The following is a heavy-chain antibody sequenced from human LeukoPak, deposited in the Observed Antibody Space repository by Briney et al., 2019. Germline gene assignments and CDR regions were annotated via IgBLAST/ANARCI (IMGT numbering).Heavy chain of an antibody. J-gene: IGHJ4*02. CDR1: GFTFSNYW. CDR2: ISSSSNI. D-gene: IGHD5-24*01. CDR3: ARQAEMATITGGWYFDY. Sequence: GGSLRLSCAGSGFTFSNYWMHWVRQAPGKGLMWVSSISSSSNIYYADSVKGRFAVSRDNAKNEMYLQMNSLRAEDTAVYYCARQAEMATITGGWYFDYWGQGTLVTVSS. V-gene: IGHV3-69-1*01.